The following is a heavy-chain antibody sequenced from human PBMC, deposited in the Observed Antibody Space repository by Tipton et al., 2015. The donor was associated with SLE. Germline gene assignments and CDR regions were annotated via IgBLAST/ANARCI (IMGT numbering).Heavy chain of an antibody. Sequence: TLSLTCAVSGGSLTSGFYSWGWIRQPPGKGLEWVGYIYHTGSTYYSPSLESRVTILVDWSKNQFSLKLNSVTAADTAIYYCARDQGDFWSSFDAFDIWGLGTMVTVSS. CDR2: IYHTGST. V-gene: IGHV4-30-2*01. J-gene: IGHJ3*02. D-gene: IGHD3-3*01. CDR1: GGSLTSGFYS. CDR3: ARDQGDFWSSFDAFDI.